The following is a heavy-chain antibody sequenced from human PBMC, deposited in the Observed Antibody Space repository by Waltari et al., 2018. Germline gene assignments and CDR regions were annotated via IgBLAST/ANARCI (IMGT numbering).Heavy chain of an antibody. CDR2: LSGGGGSK. Sequence: EVQLLESGGRLVQPGESLRLSCSASGFTFSNYAMNWVRQAPGKGPEWVSALSGGGGSKFYSDSVKCRFTISRDNSNNTLFLQMDNLRVEDTAVYYCAKSPQLLWSAYYYYGMDVWGQGTTVTVSS. D-gene: IGHD3-10*02. J-gene: IGHJ6*02. CDR3: AKSPQLLWSAYYYYGMDV. V-gene: IGHV3-23*01. CDR1: GFTFSNYA.